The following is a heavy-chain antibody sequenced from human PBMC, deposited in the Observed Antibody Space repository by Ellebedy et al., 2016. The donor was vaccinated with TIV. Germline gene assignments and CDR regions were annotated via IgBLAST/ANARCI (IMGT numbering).Heavy chain of an antibody. V-gene: IGHV4-34*01. CDR2: INHSGST. CDR1: GGSFSGYY. J-gene: IGHJ3*02. CDR3: ARQTVAGTGDDAFDI. D-gene: IGHD6-19*01. Sequence: MPSETLSLTCAVYGGSFSGYYWSWIRQPPGKGLEWIGEINHSGSTSYNPSLKSRVTISVDTSKNQFSLKLSSVTAADTAVYYCARQTVAGTGDDAFDIWGQGTMVTVSS.